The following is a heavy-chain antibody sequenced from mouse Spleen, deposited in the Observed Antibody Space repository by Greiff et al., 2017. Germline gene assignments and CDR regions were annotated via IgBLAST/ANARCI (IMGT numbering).Heavy chain of an antibody. V-gene: IGHV1-76*01. Sequence: VKLVESGAELVRPGASVKLSCKASGYTFTDYYINWVKQRPGQGLEWIARIYPGSGNTYYNEKFKGKATLTAEKSSSTAYMQLSSLTSEDSAVYFCAREDYDYESAMDYWGQGTSVTVSS. J-gene: IGHJ4*01. CDR2: IYPGSGNT. CDR3: AREDYDYESAMDY. CDR1: GYTFTDYY. D-gene: IGHD2-4*01.